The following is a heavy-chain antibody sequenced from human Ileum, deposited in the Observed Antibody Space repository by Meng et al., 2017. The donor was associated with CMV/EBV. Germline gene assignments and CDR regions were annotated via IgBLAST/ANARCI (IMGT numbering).Heavy chain of an antibody. V-gene: IGHV4-30-4*08. Sequence: QGQLQASGPGLGKHSETLSLTCTVSGASISSGDYYWTWIRQPPGKGLEWIGYIYYTGATYYRPSLESRIVISSDTSKNHFSLTLTSVTAADTAVYFCARAKQAAENFDSWGQGTLVTVSS. CDR2: IYYTGAT. CDR1: GASISSGDYY. D-gene: IGHD6-13*01. CDR3: ARAKQAAENFDS. J-gene: IGHJ4*02.